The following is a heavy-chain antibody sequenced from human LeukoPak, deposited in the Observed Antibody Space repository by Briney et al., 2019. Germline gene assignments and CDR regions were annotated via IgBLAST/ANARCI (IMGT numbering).Heavy chain of an antibody. D-gene: IGHD3-22*01. V-gene: IGHV3-23*01. Sequence: QSGGSLRLSCAASGFTFSSYAMSWVRQAPGKGLEWVSAISGSGGSTYYADSVKGRFTISRDNSKNTLYLQMNSLRAEDTAVYYCANPFLRITMIDDAFDIWGQGTMVTVSS. CDR3: ANPFLRITMIDDAFDI. J-gene: IGHJ3*02. CDR1: GFTFSSYA. CDR2: ISGSGGST.